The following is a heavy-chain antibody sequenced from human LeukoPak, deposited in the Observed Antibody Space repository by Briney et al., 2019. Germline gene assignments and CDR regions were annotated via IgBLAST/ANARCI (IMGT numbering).Heavy chain of an antibody. CDR1: GFTFSNFW. Sequence: GGSLRLSCTASGFTFSNFWMGWVRQAPGKGLEWVANIKQDETEKFYLGSVKGRFTISRDNSKNTLYLQMNSLRAEDTAVYYCARDIAAAGDYYFDYWGQGTLVTVSS. D-gene: IGHD6-13*01. CDR3: ARDIAAAGDYYFDY. V-gene: IGHV3-7*01. J-gene: IGHJ4*02. CDR2: IKQDETEK.